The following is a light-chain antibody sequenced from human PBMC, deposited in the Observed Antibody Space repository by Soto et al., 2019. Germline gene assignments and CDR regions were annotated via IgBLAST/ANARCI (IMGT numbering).Light chain of an antibody. J-gene: IGKJ2*01. Sequence: EIVLTQSPGTLSLSPGERATLSCRASQSINTRYSAWYQQKPGQPPRLIIYATSSSAPGIPDRFSGSGSGTDFTLTISRLEPEDFAVYYCQQYDDSARYKFGQGTKLAI. CDR2: ATS. CDR3: QQYDDSARYK. V-gene: IGKV3-20*01. CDR1: QSINTRY.